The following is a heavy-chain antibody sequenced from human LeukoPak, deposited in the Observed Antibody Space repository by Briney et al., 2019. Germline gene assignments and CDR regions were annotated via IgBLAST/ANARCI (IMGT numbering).Heavy chain of an antibody. Sequence: GGSLRLSCAASGFTFSSYAMSWVRQAPGKGLEWVSAISGSGGSTYYADPVKGRFTISRDNSKNTLYLQMNSLRAEDTAVYYCAKLGTSMVRGVISYWGQGTLVTVSS. CDR2: ISGSGGST. V-gene: IGHV3-23*01. CDR3: AKLGTSMVRGVISY. D-gene: IGHD3-10*01. CDR1: GFTFSSYA. J-gene: IGHJ4*02.